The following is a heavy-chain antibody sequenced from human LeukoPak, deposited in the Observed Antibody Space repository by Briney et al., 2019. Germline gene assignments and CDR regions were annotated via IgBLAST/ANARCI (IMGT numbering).Heavy chain of an antibody. J-gene: IGHJ6*03. Sequence: GGYLRLSCAASGFTFSSYWMSWVRQAPGKGLEWVANIKQDESEKYYVDSVKGRFTISRDNAKNSLYLQMNNLRAEDTAVYYCARHLGYCGGGSCYSYYYYMDVWGKGTTVTVSS. CDR3: ARHLGYCGGGSCYSYYYYMDV. CDR1: GFTFSSYW. V-gene: IGHV3-7*01. CDR2: IKQDESEK. D-gene: IGHD2-15*01.